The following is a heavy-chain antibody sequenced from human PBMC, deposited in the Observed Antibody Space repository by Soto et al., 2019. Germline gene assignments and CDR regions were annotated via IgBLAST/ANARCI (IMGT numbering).Heavy chain of an antibody. D-gene: IGHD3-22*01. CDR1: GGLFSSYP. J-gene: IGHJ4*02. Sequence: ASVKVSCKASGGLFSSYPISWVRQVPGQGLEWMGGIIPVFQTAYYTQRFQGRVTITADESTNTAYMELSSLRSEDTAIYYCARGGSGYTWFNEFWGQEXLVTVS. V-gene: IGHV1-69*13. CDR2: IIPVFQTA. CDR3: ARGGSGYTWFNEF.